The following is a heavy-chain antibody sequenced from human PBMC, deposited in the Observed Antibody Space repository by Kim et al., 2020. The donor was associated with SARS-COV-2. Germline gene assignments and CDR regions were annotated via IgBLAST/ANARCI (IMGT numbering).Heavy chain of an antibody. CDR3: ARAPPFIVVVPAAIKGIAAAALIDY. J-gene: IGHJ4*02. CDR2: ISAYIGNT. CDR1: GYTFTSYG. Sequence: ASVKVSCKASGYTFTSYGISWVRQAPGQGLEWMGWISAYIGNTNYAQKLQGRVTMTTDTSTSTAYMELRSLRSDDTAVYYCARAPPFIVVVPAAIKGIAAAALIDYWGQGTLVTVSS. V-gene: IGHV1-18*04. D-gene: IGHD2-2*02.